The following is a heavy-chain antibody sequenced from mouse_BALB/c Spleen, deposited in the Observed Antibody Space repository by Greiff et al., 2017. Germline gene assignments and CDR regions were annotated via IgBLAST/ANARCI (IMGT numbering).Heavy chain of an antibody. Sequence: EVMLVESGGGLVKPGGSLKLSCAASGFTFSSYAMSWVRQTPEKRLEWVASISSGGSTYYPDSVKGRFTISRDNARNILYLQMSSLRSEDTAMYYCARGRVWTGWYFDVWGAGTTVTVSS. J-gene: IGHJ1*01. CDR3: ARGRVWTGWYFDV. CDR2: ISSGGST. D-gene: IGHD2-10*02. CDR1: GFTFSSYA. V-gene: IGHV5-6-5*01.